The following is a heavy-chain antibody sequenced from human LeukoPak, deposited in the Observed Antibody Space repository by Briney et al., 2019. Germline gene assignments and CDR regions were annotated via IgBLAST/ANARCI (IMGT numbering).Heavy chain of an antibody. CDR1: GFTFSTYA. Sequence: GGSLRLSCAASGFTFSTYAMSWVRQAPGKGLEWVSSISRSGDNTDYADAVKGRFTISRDNSKNTLYLQMSSLRAEDTALYYCAKSPLSLIVDNTSFDYWGQGTLVTVSS. CDR3: AKSPLSLIVDNTSFDY. D-gene: IGHD3-22*01. J-gene: IGHJ4*02. CDR2: ISRSGDNT. V-gene: IGHV3-23*01.